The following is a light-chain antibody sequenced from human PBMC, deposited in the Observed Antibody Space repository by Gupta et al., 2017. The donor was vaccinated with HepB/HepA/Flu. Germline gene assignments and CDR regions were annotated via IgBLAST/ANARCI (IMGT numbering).Light chain of an antibody. Sequence: QSALPQPASVSGSPGQSITLSCTGTFSDVGGYNFVSWYQQHPGKAPKLMIHDVSYRPSGVSDRFSGSKSGNTASLTISGLQAEDEADYYCTSYTRDSLYVFGTGTKVTVL. J-gene: IGLJ1*01. V-gene: IGLV2-14*01. CDR1: FSDVGGYNF. CDR2: DVS. CDR3: TSYTRDSLYV.